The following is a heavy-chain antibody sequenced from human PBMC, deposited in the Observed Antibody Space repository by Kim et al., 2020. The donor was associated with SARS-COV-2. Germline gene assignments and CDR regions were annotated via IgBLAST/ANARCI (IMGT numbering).Heavy chain of an antibody. CDR3: AKVRNALTNFYYYYGLDV. V-gene: IGHV3-9*01. J-gene: IGHJ6*04. CDR2: ISWNGVHL. Sequence: GGSLRLSCASSGFNFKDFAMHWVRQGPGTGLEWVAGISWNGVHLGYGDSVKGRFTISRDDAKNYLYLQMNSLRTDDTALYYCAKVRNALTNFYYYYGLDVWSKWTTVTVSS. D-gene: IGHD4-17*01. CDR1: GFNFKDFA.